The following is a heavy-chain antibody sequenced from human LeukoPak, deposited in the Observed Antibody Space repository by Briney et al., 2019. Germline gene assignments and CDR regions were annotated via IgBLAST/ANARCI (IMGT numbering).Heavy chain of an antibody. Sequence: PGGSLRLSCATSGFSFSTYGMLWVRQAPGKGLEWVAVIWYDGSNKYYADSVKGRFTISRDNSKNTLYLQMNSVRVEDTAVYYCAREFGVRDYSIDYWGQGTLVTVSS. J-gene: IGHJ4*02. V-gene: IGHV3-33*01. CDR1: GFSFSTYG. CDR3: AREFGVRDYSIDY. CDR2: IWYDGSNK. D-gene: IGHD4-11*01.